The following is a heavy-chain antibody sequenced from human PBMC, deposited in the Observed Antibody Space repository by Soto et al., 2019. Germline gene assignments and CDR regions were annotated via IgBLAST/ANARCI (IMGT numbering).Heavy chain of an antibody. D-gene: IGHD2-2*01. Sequence: ASVKVSCKASAYSFTTYHIHWVRQAPGQGLEWMGLINPDAGATNYAQRFQGRLRLTRDTSTSTVYMELRSLRFDDTAVYYCARGDIVLVPAPEGNWFDPWGQGTLVTVS. CDR1: AYSFTTYH. CDR2: INPDAGAT. V-gene: IGHV1-46*01. J-gene: IGHJ5*02. CDR3: ARGDIVLVPAPEGNWFDP.